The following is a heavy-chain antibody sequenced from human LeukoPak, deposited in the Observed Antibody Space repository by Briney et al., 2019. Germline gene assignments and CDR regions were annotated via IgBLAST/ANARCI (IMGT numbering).Heavy chain of an antibody. CDR2: IYHSGST. Sequence: PSETLSLTCTVSGYSISSGYYWGWIRQPPGKGLEWIGSIYHSGSTYYNPSLKSRVTISVDTSRNQFSLSLSSVTAADTAVYYCARHQWLPIDNWGQGTLVTVSS. CDR3: ARHQWLPIDN. V-gene: IGHV4-38-2*02. J-gene: IGHJ4*02. CDR1: GYSISSGYY. D-gene: IGHD5-24*01.